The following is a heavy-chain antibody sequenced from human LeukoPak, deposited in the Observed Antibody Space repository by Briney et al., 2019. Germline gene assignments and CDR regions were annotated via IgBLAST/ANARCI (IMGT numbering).Heavy chain of an antibody. CDR3: ARIITSTWYNEFDC. J-gene: IGHJ4*02. CDR1: GYTFTDHY. D-gene: IGHD1-14*01. Sequence: GASVKVSCKASGYTFTDHYLHWLRQAPGQGLEYLGWINPNGGGTNFPQKFQGRVTLTMDTSVNTGYMEITKLTSDDKAVYYCARIITSTWYNEFDCWGQGTLVAVSS. V-gene: IGHV1-2*02. CDR2: INPNGGGT.